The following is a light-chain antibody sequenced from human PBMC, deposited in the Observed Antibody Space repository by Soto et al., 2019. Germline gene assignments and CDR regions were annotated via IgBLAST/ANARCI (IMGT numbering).Light chain of an antibody. CDR2: GAS. J-gene: IGKJ3*01. Sequence: DIQMTQSPSSLSASVGDRVTITCRATQDVGNYLAWYQQRPGKVPKLLIYGASTLQSGVPSRFSGSGSGTEFTLTISSLQPEDVATYACQKYTRVPFTFGPGTKVDIK. CDR1: QDVGNY. V-gene: IGKV1-27*01. CDR3: QKYTRVPFT.